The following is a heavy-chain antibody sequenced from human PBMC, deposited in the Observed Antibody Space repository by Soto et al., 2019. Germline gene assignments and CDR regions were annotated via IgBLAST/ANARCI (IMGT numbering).Heavy chain of an antibody. CDR3: ARMVRRGGGSCYPH. CDR2: IIPIFGTA. V-gene: IGHV1-69*06. CDR1: GGTFSSYA. D-gene: IGHD2-15*01. Sequence: QGQLVQSGAEVKKPGSSVKVSCKASGGTFSSYAISWVRQAPGQGLEWMGGIIPIFGTANYEQKFQGRVTITADKSTSTAYMELSSLRSEDTAVYYCARMVRRGGGSCYPHWGQGTLVTVSS. J-gene: IGHJ4*02.